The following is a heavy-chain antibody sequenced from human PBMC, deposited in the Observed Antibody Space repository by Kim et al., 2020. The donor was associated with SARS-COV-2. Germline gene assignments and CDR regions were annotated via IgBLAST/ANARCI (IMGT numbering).Heavy chain of an antibody. CDR1: GFTFSSYS. V-gene: IGHV3-23*01. Sequence: GGSLRLSCPTSGFTFSSYSLGWVRQAPGRGLEWVSTITAGDTTYHAYSVRGRITISRDNSKNTLYLQMDSLRADDTALYYCARDRRGPAAGTWYFDYWGQGTLVTVSS. D-gene: IGHD6-13*01. CDR2: ITAGDTT. J-gene: IGHJ4*02. CDR3: ARDRRGPAAGTWYFDY.